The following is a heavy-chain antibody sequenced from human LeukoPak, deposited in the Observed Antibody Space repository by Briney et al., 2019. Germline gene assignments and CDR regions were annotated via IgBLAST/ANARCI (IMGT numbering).Heavy chain of an antibody. V-gene: IGHV3-30*04. J-gene: IGHJ4*02. D-gene: IGHD3-10*01. CDR2: ISYDGSNK. CDR1: GFTFSSYA. CDR3: ARGGVLLWFGELSHYYFDY. Sequence: GRSLRLSCAASGFTFSSYAMHWVRQPPGRGLEWVAVISYDGSNKYYADSVKGRFTISRDNSKNTLYLQMNSLRAEDTAVYYCARGGVLLWFGELSHYYFDYWGQGTLVTVSS.